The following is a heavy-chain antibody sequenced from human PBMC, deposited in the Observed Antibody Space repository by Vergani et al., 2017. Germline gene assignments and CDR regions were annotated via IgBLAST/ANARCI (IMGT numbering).Heavy chain of an antibody. Sequence: QVQLVQSGAEVKKPGSSVKVSCKASGGTFSSYAISWVRQAPGQGLEWMGGSIPIFGTANYAQKFQGRGTITADESTSAAYMELSSLMSDDTAVYYCARAISVVVVIGNAFDIWGQGTMVTVSS. CDR3: ARAISVVVVIGNAFDI. J-gene: IGHJ3*02. V-gene: IGHV1-69*01. CDR2: SIPIFGTA. D-gene: IGHD2-21*01. CDR1: GGTFSSYA.